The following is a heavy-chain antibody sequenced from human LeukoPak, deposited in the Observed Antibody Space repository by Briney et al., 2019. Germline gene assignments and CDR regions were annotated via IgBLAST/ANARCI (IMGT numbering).Heavy chain of an antibody. D-gene: IGHD3-9*01. CDR2: INGGNGNT. J-gene: IGHJ4*02. CDR3: ARDGIDILTGPLNS. Sequence: ASVKVSCKASGYTFTNYAMHWVRQAPGQRLEWMGWINGGNGNTKYSQNFQGRVTITRDTSASTAYMELSSLRSEDTAVYYCARDGIDILTGPLNSWGQGTLVTVSS. V-gene: IGHV1-3*01. CDR1: GYTFTNYA.